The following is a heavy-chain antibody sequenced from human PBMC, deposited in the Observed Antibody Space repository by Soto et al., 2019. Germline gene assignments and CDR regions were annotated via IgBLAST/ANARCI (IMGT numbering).Heavy chain of an antibody. CDR3: ARHATYCSSNSCYEFDF. CDR1: GGSIRSSGYY. V-gene: IGHV4-39*01. CDR2: IFHSGST. D-gene: IGHD2-2*01. Sequence: QLQLQESGPGLLKPSETLSLTCTVSGGSIRSSGYYWGWIRRPSGMGLEWIGSIFHSGSTLYTPSLNGRVTISVDTSKNQFSSKMTSVTAADTAVYYCARHATYCSSNSCYEFDFWGQGSLVTVSS. J-gene: IGHJ4*02.